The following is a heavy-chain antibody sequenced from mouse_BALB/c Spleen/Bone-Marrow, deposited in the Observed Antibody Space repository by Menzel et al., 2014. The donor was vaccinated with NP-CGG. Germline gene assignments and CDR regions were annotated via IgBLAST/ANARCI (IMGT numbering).Heavy chain of an antibody. V-gene: IGHV5-17*02. CDR2: ISSGSSTI. Sequence: EVQRVESGGGLVQPGGSRKLSCAASGFTFSSFGMHWVRQAPERGLEWVAYISSGSSTIFYADTVKGRFTISRDNPKNTLFLQMTSLRSEDTATYYCVRSGSSSGYFDYWGQGTTLTVSS. CDR1: GFTFSSFG. CDR3: VRSGSSSGYFDY. J-gene: IGHJ2*01. D-gene: IGHD1-1*01.